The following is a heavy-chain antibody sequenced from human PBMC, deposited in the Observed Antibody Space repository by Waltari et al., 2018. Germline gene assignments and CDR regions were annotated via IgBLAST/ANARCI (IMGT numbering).Heavy chain of an antibody. CDR3: ARLHCSGGSCYSTTNWFDP. Sequence: QVQLVQSGAEVKKPGSSVKVSCKASGGTFSSYAISWVRQAPGQGLEWMGGIIPIFGTANYAQKFQGRVTITADESTSTAYMELSSLRSEDTAVYYCARLHCSGGSCYSTTNWFDPWGQGTLVTVSS. D-gene: IGHD2-15*01. V-gene: IGHV1-69*01. CDR2: IIPIFGTA. CDR1: GGTFSSYA. J-gene: IGHJ5*02.